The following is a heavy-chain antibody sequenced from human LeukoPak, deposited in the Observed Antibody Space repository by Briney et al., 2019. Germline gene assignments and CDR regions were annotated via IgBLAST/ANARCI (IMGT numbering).Heavy chain of an antibody. J-gene: IGHJ6*02. CDR2: ISGRGEST. D-gene: IGHD6-6*01. CDR3: ARDSGDSSSFTGTDYYYYYGMDV. V-gene: IGHV3-23*01. Sequence: GGSLRLSCAASGFTFSNYAMKWVRQAPGKGLEWVSGISGRGESTYYADSVKGRFTISRDNSKNTLFLQMNSLRAEDTAVYYCARDSGDSSSFTGTDYYYYYGMDVWGQGTTVTVSS. CDR1: GFTFSNYA.